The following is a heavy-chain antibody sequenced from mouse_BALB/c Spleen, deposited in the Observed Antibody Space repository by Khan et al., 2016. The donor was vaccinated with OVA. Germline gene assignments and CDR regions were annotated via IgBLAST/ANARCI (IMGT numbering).Heavy chain of an antibody. V-gene: IGHV5-17*02. CDR2: ISSGSSTI. J-gene: IGHJ2*01. CDR1: GFTFSGFG. D-gene: IGHD2-3*01. Sequence: EVQLLETGGGLVQPGGSRKLSCAASGFTFSGFGMHWVRQAPEKGLEWVAYISSGSSTIYYTDTVKGRFTISRANPKNTLFLQLTSLRSEDTAMYFCARTGYYYFDYWGQGTTLTVSS. CDR3: ARTGYYYFDY.